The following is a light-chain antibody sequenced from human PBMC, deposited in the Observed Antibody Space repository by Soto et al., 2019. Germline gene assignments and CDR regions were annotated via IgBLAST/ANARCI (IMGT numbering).Light chain of an antibody. Sequence: AIQMTQSPSSLSASAGDRVTITCRASQDIGTYLVWYQQKPGKAPNLLIYSASTLHSGGPSRFSGSGAGTVFTLTISSLQSEDSAPYYCQQYFKLRTFGQGTKVEVK. V-gene: IGKV1-8*01. CDR3: QQYFKLRT. J-gene: IGKJ1*01. CDR1: QDIGTY. CDR2: SAS.